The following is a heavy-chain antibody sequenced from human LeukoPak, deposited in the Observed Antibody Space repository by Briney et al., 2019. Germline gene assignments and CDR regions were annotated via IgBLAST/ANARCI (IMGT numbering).Heavy chain of an antibody. V-gene: IGHV3-64*01. CDR2: ISSNGGST. J-gene: IGHJ4*02. D-gene: IGHD3-10*01. CDR3: ARPYYYGSGSYLY. CDR1: GFSFSSYA. Sequence: PGGSLRLSCAASGFSFSSYAMHWVRHAPGKGLEYVSAISSNGGSTYYANSVKGRFTISRDNSKNTLYLQMGSLRAEDMAVYYCARPYYYGSGSYLYWGQGTLVTVSS.